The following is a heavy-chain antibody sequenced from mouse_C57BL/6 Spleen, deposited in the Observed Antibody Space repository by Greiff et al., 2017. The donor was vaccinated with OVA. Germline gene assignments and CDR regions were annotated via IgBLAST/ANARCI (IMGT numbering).Heavy chain of an antibody. D-gene: IGHD2-5*01. CDR3: ARYYSNYYAMDY. J-gene: IGHJ4*01. CDR2: IHPNSGST. V-gene: IGHV1-64*01. Sequence: QVQLQQPGAELVKPGASVKLSCKASGYTFTSYWMHWVKQRPGQGLEWIGMIHPNSGSTNYNEKFKSKATLTVDNSSSTAYMQLSSLTSEDSAVYYCARYYSNYYAMDYWGQGTSVTVSS. CDR1: GYTFTSYW.